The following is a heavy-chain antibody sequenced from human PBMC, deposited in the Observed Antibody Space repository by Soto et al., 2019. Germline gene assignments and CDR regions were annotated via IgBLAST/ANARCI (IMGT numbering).Heavy chain of an antibody. CDR1: GDSIISSDFY. J-gene: IGHJ5*02. V-gene: IGHV4-39*01. CDR2: IFYLGSS. D-gene: IGHD3-3*02. CDR3: ARHSLALRKNNWVDP. Sequence: SETLSLTYTVSGDSIISSDFYWGWVRQPPGKGLEWIGSIFYLGSSYYNPSLKSRVTMSVDTSKNQFSLRLRSVTAADTALYFCARHSLALRKNNWVDPWGQGIMVT.